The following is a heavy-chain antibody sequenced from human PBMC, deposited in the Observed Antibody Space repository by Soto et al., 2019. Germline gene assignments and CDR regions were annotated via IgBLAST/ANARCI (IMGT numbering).Heavy chain of an antibody. CDR2: IYGSGST. D-gene: IGHD6-19*01. Sequence: SETLSHTCSGSGGSISDTYWTGIRQPAGKGLEWIGRIYGSGSTNFNPSLKSRVSMSVDASKNQFSLRLNSVTAADTVVYYCAGAAGFSSGWTAYFHSWGQG. V-gene: IGHV4-4*07. CDR3: AGAAGFSSGWTAYFHS. CDR1: GGSISDTY. J-gene: IGHJ4*02.